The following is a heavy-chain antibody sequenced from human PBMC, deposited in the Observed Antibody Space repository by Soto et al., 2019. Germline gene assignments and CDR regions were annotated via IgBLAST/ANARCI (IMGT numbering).Heavy chain of an antibody. CDR2: IIPIFGTA. CDR1: GGTFSSYA. Sequence: GASVKVSCKASGGTFSSYAISWVRQAPGQGLEWMGGIIPIFGTANYAQKFQGRVTITADESTSTAYMELSSLRSEDTAVYYCASTLGYCSSTSCYTATRTGYYGMDVWGQGTTVTVSS. V-gene: IGHV1-69*13. D-gene: IGHD2-2*02. J-gene: IGHJ6*02. CDR3: ASTLGYCSSTSCYTATRTGYYGMDV.